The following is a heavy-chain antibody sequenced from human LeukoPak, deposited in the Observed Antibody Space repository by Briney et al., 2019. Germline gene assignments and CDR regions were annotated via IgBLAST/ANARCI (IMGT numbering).Heavy chain of an antibody. V-gene: IGHV3-33*01. CDR3: ASCGYDSSGSYFDY. J-gene: IGHJ4*02. D-gene: IGHD3-22*01. Sequence: GGSLRLSCAASGFTFSTYGIHWVRQAPGKGLEWVAVIWYDGSNKYYTDSVKGRFTISRDNSKNTLYLQMNSLRAEDTAVYYCASCGYDSSGSYFDYWGQGTLVTVSS. CDR1: GFTFSTYG. CDR2: IWYDGSNK.